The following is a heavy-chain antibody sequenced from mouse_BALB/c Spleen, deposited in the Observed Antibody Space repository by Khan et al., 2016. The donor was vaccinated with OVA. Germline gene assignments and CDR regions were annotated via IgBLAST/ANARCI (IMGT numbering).Heavy chain of an antibody. CDR3: GRGGYSVFAY. Sequence: QVQLQQSVPELVNPGASLKVSCKASGYTFTDYIIGWVKQSTRQGLEWIGDIFPGSGTPYYNEKFKDKATLTADKSSNTAYMQLSSLTSEDSAVYFCGRGGYSVFAYWGQGTLVTVSA. CDR2: IFPGSGTP. CDR1: GYTFTDYI. D-gene: IGHD1-1*01. V-gene: IGHV1-77*01. J-gene: IGHJ3*01.